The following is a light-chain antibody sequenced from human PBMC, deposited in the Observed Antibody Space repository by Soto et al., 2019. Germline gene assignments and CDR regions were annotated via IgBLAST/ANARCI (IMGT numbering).Light chain of an antibody. CDR1: SSDLGSYNY. J-gene: IGLJ2*01. CDR2: EVN. V-gene: IGLV2-14*01. CDR3: SSFTSSRTVV. Sequence: QSALTQPASVSGSPGQSITISCTGTSSDLGSYNYVSWYQQHPGKAPKLMLYEVNNRPSGVSNRFSGSKSGNTASLTISGLQADYEADYYCSSFTSSRTVVFGGGTKLTVL.